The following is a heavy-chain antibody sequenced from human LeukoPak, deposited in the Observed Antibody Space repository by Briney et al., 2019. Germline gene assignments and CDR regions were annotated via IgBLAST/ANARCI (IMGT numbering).Heavy chain of an antibody. CDR1: GFTFSRYW. CDR3: AASASGYVWGSYRPSHFDY. V-gene: IGHV3-7*01. J-gene: IGHJ4*02. D-gene: IGHD3-16*02. CDR2: IKQDGSDK. Sequence: GGSLRLSCAASGFTFSRYWMHWVRQAPGKGLEWVANIKQDGSDKYYVDSVKGRFTISRDNGKNSLYLQMNSLRAEDTAVYYCAASASGYVWGSYRPSHFDYWGQGTLVTVSS.